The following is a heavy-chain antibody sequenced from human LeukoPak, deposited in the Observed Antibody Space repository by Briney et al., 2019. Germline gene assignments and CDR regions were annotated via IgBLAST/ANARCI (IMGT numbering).Heavy chain of an antibody. J-gene: IGHJ4*02. V-gene: IGHV3-33*01. D-gene: IGHD4-17*01. CDR2: IWYDGSNK. CDR3: AREDDSGDYVILDY. Sequence: GGSLRLSCAESGFTFSSYGMHWVRQAPGKGLEWVAVIWYDGSNKYYADSVKGRFTISRDNSKNTLYLQMNSLRAEDTAVYYCAREDDSGDYVILDYWGQGTLVTVSS. CDR1: GFTFSSYG.